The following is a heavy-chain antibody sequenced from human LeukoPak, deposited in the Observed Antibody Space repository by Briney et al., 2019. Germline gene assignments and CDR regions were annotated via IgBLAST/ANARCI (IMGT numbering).Heavy chain of an antibody. D-gene: IGHD3-3*01. CDR2: MNPNSGNT. V-gene: IGHV1-8*03. CDR1: GGTFTSYD. Sequence: ASVKVSCKASGGTFTSYDINWVRQATGQGLEWMGWMNPNSGNTGYAQKFQGRVTITRNTSISTAYMELSSLRSEDTAVYYCARSTYYDFWSGYLRGNYYYYYMDVWGKGTTVTVSS. CDR3: ARSTYYDFWSGYLRGNYYYYYMDV. J-gene: IGHJ6*03.